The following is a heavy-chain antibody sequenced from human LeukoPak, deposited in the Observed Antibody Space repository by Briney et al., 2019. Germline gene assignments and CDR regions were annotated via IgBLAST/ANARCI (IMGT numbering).Heavy chain of an antibody. J-gene: IGHJ4*02. D-gene: IGHD3-22*01. CDR3: ARDGGITMIVVVNPFDY. CDR2: ISAYNGNT. Sequence: ASVEVSCKASGYTFTSYGISWVRQAPGQGLEWMGWISAYNGNTNYAQKLQGRVTMTTDTSTSTAYMELRSLRSDDTAVYYCARDGGITMIVVVNPFDYWGQGTLVTVSS. CDR1: GYTFTSYG. V-gene: IGHV1-18*01.